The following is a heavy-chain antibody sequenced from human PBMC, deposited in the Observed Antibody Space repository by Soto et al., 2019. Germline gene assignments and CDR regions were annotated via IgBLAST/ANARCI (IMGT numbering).Heavy chain of an antibody. J-gene: IGHJ4*02. Sequence: QVQLVESGGGVVQPGRSLRLSCAASGFTFSSYAMHWVRQAPGKGLEWEAVISYDGSNKYYADSVKGRFTISRDNSKNTLYLHMNSLRAEDTAVYYCARDWQKGWIQLWVRGIFAYWGQGTLVTVSS. D-gene: IGHD5-18*01. CDR3: ARDWQKGWIQLWVRGIFAY. V-gene: IGHV3-30-3*01. CDR1: GFTFSSYA. CDR2: ISYDGSNK.